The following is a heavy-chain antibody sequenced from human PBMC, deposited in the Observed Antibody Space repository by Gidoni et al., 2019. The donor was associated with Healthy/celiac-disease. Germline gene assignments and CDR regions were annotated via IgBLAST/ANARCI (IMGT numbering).Heavy chain of an antibody. Sequence: QVQLQESGPGLVRPSETLSLTCTVSGGSVSRGSYYWSWIRQPPGKGLEWIVYIYYSGSTNYNPSLKSRVTISVDTSKNQFSLKLSSVTAADTAVYYCASTAGMDFWSGYALEAYGMDVWGQGTTVTVSS. CDR2: IYYSGST. J-gene: IGHJ6*02. CDR3: ASTAGMDFWSGYALEAYGMDV. V-gene: IGHV4-61*01. CDR1: GGSVSRGSYY. D-gene: IGHD3-3*01.